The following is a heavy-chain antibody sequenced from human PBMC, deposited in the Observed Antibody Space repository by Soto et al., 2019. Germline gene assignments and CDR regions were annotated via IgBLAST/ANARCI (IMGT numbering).Heavy chain of an antibody. Sequence: ASVKVSCKASGYTFTSYDINWVRQATGQGLEWMGWMSPNSGNTGYVQKFQGRVTMTRNTSISTAYMELSSLRFEDTAVYYCASGTGTEIAFDIWGQGTMVTVSS. CDR1: GYTFTSYD. CDR2: MSPNSGNT. V-gene: IGHV1-8*01. D-gene: IGHD7-27*01. J-gene: IGHJ3*02. CDR3: ASGTGTEIAFDI.